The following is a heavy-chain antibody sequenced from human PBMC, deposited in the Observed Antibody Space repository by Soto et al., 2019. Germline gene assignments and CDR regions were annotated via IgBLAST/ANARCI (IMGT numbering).Heavy chain of an antibody. CDR1: GFTFSSYA. J-gene: IGHJ4*02. CDR3: ANSRYGDPGVDY. CDR2: ISGSGGST. V-gene: IGHV3-23*01. D-gene: IGHD4-17*01. Sequence: GGSLRLSCAASGFTFSSYAMSWVRQAPGKGLEWVSAISGSGGSTYYADSVKGRFTISRDNSKNTLYLQMNSLRAEDTAVYYCANSRYGDPGVDYWGQGTLVTVSS.